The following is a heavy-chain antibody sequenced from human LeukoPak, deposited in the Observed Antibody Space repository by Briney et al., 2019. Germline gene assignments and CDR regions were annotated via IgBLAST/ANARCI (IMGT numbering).Heavy chain of an antibody. CDR2: IYTSGST. Sequence: SETLSLTCTVSGGSISSYYWSWIRQPAGKGLEWIGRIYTSGSTNYNPSLKSRVTISVDTSKNQFSLKLNSVTAADTAVYYCARNGDFNWFDPWGQGTLVTVSS. J-gene: IGHJ5*02. V-gene: IGHV4-4*07. CDR3: ARNGDFNWFDP. D-gene: IGHD4-17*01. CDR1: GGSISSYY.